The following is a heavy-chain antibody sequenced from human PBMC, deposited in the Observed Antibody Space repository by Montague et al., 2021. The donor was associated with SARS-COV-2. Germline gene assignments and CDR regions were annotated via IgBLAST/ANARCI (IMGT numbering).Heavy chain of an antibody. V-gene: IGHV3-30*04. J-gene: IGHJ4*02. D-gene: IGHD3-16*02. CDR1: GFTFSSYA. CDR3: ARDNYDYVWGSYRYIY. Sequence: SLRLSCAASGFTFSSYAMHWVRQAPGKGLEWVAVISYDGSNKYYXDSVKCRFTISRDNSKNTLYLQMNSLRAEDTAVYYCARDNYDYVWGSYRYIYWGQGTLGTVSS. CDR2: ISYDGSNK.